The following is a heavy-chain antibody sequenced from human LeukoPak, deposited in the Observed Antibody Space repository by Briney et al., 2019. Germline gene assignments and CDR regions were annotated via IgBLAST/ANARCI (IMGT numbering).Heavy chain of an antibody. CDR1: GFTFSSYG. J-gene: IGHJ4*02. D-gene: IGHD3-16*01. CDR3: AKGVRGGLTGGYFDY. CDR2: IWYDGSNK. Sequence: PGRSLRLSCAASGFTFSSYGMHWVRQAPGKGLEWGAVIWYDGSNKYYADSVKGRFTISRDNSKNTLYLQMNSLRAEDTAVYYCAKGVRGGLTGGYFDYWGQGTLVTVSS. V-gene: IGHV3-33*06.